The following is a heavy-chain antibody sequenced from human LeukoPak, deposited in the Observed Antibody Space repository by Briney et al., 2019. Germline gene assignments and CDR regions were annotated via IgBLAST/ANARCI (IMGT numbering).Heavy chain of an antibody. Sequence: GGSLRLSCAASGFTFSSDSMNWVRQAPGKGLEWVSSISSSSSNIYYADSVKGRFTISRDNAKISLYLQMNSLRAEDTAVYYCARAAGDSSGYYHESYYFDYWGQGTLVTVSS. CDR1: GFTFSSDS. V-gene: IGHV3-21*01. D-gene: IGHD3-22*01. CDR2: ISSSSSNI. CDR3: ARAAGDSSGYYHESYYFDY. J-gene: IGHJ4*02.